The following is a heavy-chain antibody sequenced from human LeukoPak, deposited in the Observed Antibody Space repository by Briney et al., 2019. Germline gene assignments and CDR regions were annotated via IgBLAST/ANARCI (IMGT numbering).Heavy chain of an antibody. J-gene: IGHJ3*02. Sequence: PWGSLRLSCAASGFTFDDYAMHWVRQVPGKGLEWVSLISWDGGSTYYADSVKGRFTISRDNSKNSLYLQMNSLRTEDTAFYYCAKDMRWELLSLGAFDIWGQGTMVTVSS. CDR3: AKDMRWELLSLGAFDI. CDR1: GFTFDDYA. D-gene: IGHD1-26*01. CDR2: ISWDGGST. V-gene: IGHV3-43D*03.